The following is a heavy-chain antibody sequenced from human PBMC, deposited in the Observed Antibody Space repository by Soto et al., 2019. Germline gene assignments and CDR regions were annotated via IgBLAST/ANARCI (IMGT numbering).Heavy chain of an antibody. Sequence: QVQLQQWGAGLVKPSETLSLSCAVYGQSFSGHSWAWIRQPPGKGLEWIGEINESGSTYYNPSLNSRVTIAKATSQNQFSLKLSSVSAADTASYCCARGSGIVAIPGEGEDVKYDYWGEGTLVNVSS. D-gene: IGHD2-21*01. CDR1: GQSFSGHS. CDR2: INESGST. CDR3: ARGSGIVAIPGEGEDVKYDY. V-gene: IGHV4-34*01. J-gene: IGHJ4*02.